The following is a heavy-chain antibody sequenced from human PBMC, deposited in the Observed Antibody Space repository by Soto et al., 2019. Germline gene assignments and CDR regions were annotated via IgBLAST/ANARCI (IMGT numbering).Heavy chain of an antibody. V-gene: IGHV3-23*01. Sequence: LRLSCAVSGFTFSNHAMSWVRQAPGKGLEWVSAISTAVGATYYADSVKGRFTISRDDSNNTLYLQMNSLRAEDTAVYYCAKDRTAAARNFDYWGQGTLVTVSS. CDR3: AKDRTAAARNFDY. J-gene: IGHJ4*02. CDR2: ISTAVGAT. D-gene: IGHD6-13*01. CDR1: GFTFSNHA.